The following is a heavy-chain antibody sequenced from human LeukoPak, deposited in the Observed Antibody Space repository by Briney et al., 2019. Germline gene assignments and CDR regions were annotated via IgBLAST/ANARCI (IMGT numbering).Heavy chain of an antibody. CDR1: GFTFGNYG. D-gene: IGHD3-3*01. J-gene: IGHJ4*02. CDR2: ISYDANIGSNK. Sequence: PGGSLRLSCAASGFTFGNYGMTWVRQAPGKGLEWVALISYDANIGSNKYYADSVKGRFTISRDNSKNTLYLQMNSLRAEDTAVYYCARDGGYDFWSGYYQDYWGQGTLVTVSS. V-gene: IGHV3-30*03. CDR3: ARDGGYDFWSGYYQDY.